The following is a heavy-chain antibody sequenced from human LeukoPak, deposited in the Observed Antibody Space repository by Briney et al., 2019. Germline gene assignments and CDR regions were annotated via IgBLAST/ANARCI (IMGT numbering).Heavy chain of an antibody. J-gene: IGHJ5*02. Sequence: GGSLRLSCAASGFTSSEYYMSWVRQAPGKGLEWLANIKDDGTVKYYVDSVKGRFTISRDNARNSLYLQMNSLRAEDTAVYYCAGPNWYVSSPWGQGTLVTVSS. D-gene: IGHD6-13*01. CDR1: GFTSSEYY. V-gene: IGHV3-7*01. CDR2: IKDDGTVK. CDR3: AGPNWYVSSP.